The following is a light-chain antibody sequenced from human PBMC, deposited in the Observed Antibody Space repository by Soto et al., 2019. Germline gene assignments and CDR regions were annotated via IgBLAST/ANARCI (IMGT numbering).Light chain of an antibody. CDR2: NDD. CDR3: STWDDSLNGWV. J-gene: IGLJ3*02. Sequence: QSALTQPASVSGSPGQSITISCTGTSSDVGGYKYVSWYQQHPDKAPKLLMFNDDKRPSGVPDRFSGSRSGTSASLAISGLQSDDEAVYFCSTWDDSLNGWVFGGGTKLTVL. V-gene: IGLV2-14*03. CDR1: SSDVGGYKY.